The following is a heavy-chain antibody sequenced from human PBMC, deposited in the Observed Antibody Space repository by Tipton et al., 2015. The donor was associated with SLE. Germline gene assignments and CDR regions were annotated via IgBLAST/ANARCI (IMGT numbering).Heavy chain of an antibody. CDR2: ISYDGGSK. J-gene: IGHJ4*02. V-gene: IGHV3-30*04. CDR3: ASELTNWLDY. D-gene: IGHD7-27*01. Sequence: SLRLSCAASAFTFSYHAMHWVRQAPGKGLEWVAVISYDGGSKYYADSVKGRFTISRDNSKNTLYLQMNSLRAEDTAVYYCASELTNWLDYWGQGTLVTVSS. CDR1: AFTFSYHA.